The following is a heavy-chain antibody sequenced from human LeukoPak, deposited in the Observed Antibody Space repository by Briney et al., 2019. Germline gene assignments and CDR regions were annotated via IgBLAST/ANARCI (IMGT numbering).Heavy chain of an antibody. D-gene: IGHD2-15*01. J-gene: IGHJ5*02. V-gene: IGHV3-21*01. Sequence: GGSLRLSCAASGFTFRNFGMNWVRQAPGKGLEWVSSISSSGRYIYYADSVKGRFTISRDNAKNSLYLEMNSLRAEDTAVYYCAREIVVVVAAPGRWFDPWGQGTLVTVSS. CDR2: ISSSGRYI. CDR1: GFTFRNFG. CDR3: AREIVVVVAAPGRWFDP.